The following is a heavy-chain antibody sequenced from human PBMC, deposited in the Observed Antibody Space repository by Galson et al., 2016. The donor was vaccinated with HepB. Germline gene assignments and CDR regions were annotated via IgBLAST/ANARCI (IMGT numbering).Heavy chain of an antibody. CDR1: GFPFSGSA. D-gene: IGHD5-18*01. CDR2: SRSTGTTYAT. Sequence: SLRLSCAASGFPFSGSAIHWVRQAPGKGPEWVGRSRSTGTTYATTYATPVKGRFTISRDDSKNTAYLEMNSLKNEDTAVYYCTRLVDTAFFYWGQGTLVTVSS. CDR3: TRLVDTAFFY. V-gene: IGHV3-73*01. J-gene: IGHJ4*02.